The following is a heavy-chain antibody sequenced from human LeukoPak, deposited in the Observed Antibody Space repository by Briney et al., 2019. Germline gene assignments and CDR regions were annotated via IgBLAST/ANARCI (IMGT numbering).Heavy chain of an antibody. D-gene: IGHD2-15*01. J-gene: IGHJ6*02. CDR2: IYYSGST. Sequence: SETLSLTCTVSGGSINSYFWSWIRHPPGKGLEWIGYIYYSGSTNYNPSLRSRVTISVDTSKNQFSLKLSSVTAADTAVYYCARQHCSGGRCYSDYYYGMDVWGQGTTVTVSS. CDR1: GGSINSYF. CDR3: ARQHCSGGRCYSDYYYGMDV. V-gene: IGHV4-59*08.